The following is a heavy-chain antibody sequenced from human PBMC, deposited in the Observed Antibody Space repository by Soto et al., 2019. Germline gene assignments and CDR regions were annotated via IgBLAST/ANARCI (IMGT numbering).Heavy chain of an antibody. CDR3: ASKFGELLADAFDI. V-gene: IGHV4-4*02. D-gene: IGHD3-10*01. J-gene: IGHJ3*02. CDR2: IYHSGSI. Sequence: TGTQSLTCPLINTSIAGPTWSTVVRQTPGKGLEWIGEIYHSGSINHNPSLKSRVTMSVDKSKNQFSLKMTSVTAADTGVYYCASKFGELLADAFDIWGQGTVVS. CDR1: NTSIAGPTW.